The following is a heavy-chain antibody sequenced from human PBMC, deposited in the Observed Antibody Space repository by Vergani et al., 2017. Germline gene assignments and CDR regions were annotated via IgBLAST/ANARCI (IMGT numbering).Heavy chain of an antibody. CDR3: LTVWSLYGGSQSPSYYFDL. CDR1: GFTFSNYA. D-gene: IGHD4-23*01. Sequence: VQLVESGGGVVQPGGSLRLSCAASGFTFSNYAMNWVRQAPGKGLEWVSGISGSGVSAYYTDSVKGRFTISRDNSKNMLFLQMNNLRTEDTAIYYCLTVWSLYGGSQSPSYYFDLWGPGTLVTVSS. V-gene: IGHV3-23*04. CDR2: ISGSGVSA. J-gene: IGHJ4*02.